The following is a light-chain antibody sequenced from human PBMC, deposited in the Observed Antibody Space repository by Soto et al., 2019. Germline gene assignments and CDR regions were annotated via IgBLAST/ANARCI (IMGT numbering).Light chain of an antibody. V-gene: IGLV2-14*01. CDR2: DVS. CDR3: SSYTSSNTYVV. J-gene: IGLJ2*01. CDR1: SSVVGGYNY. Sequence: QSALTQPASVSGSPGQSITISCTGTSSVVGGYNYVSWYQQHPGKAPKLMIYDVSNRPSGVSNRFSGSKSGNTATLTISGLQAEDEADYYCSSYTSSNTYVVFGGGPKLTVL.